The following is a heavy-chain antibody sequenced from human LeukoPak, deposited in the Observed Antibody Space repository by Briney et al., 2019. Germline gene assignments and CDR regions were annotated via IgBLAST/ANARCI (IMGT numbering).Heavy chain of an antibody. CDR2: ISSSGTTI. D-gene: IGHD4-17*01. CDR1: GFTFSDYY. J-gene: IGHJ2*01. CDR3: ARRTVTRDWYFDL. V-gene: IGHV3-11*01. Sequence: PGGSLRLSCAASGFTFSDYYMSWIRQAPGKGLKWVSYISSSGTTIYYADSVKGRFTISRDNAKNSLYLQMNSLRAEDTAVYYCARRTVTRDWYFDLWGRGTLVTVSS.